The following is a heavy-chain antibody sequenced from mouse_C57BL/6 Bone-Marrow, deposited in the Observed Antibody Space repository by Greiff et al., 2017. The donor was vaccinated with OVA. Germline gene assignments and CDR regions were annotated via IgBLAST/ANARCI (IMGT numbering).Heavy chain of an antibody. V-gene: IGHV1-39*01. D-gene: IGHD2-4*01. CDR3: ASGGLYEYDVGFAY. CDR1: GYSFTDYN. J-gene: IGHJ3*01. CDR2: INPNYGTT. Sequence: EVQLQQSGPELVKPGASVKISCKASGYSFTDYNMNWVKQSNGKSLEWIGVINPNYGTTSYNQKFKGKATLTVDQSSSTAYMQLNSLTSADSAVYYCASGGLYEYDVGFAYWGQGTLVTVSA.